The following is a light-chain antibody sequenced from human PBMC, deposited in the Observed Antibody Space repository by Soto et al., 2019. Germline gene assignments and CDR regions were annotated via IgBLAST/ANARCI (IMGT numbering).Light chain of an antibody. CDR1: QSVSSY. CDR3: QQRSNWPST. J-gene: IGKJ4*01. CDR2: DAS. V-gene: IGKV3-11*01. Sequence: EIVLTQSPATLSLSPGERATLSCRASQSVSSYLACYQQKPGQAPRLLIYDASNRATGIPARFSGSGSGTDFPLTISSLEPEGFAVYYCQQRSNWPSTFGGGTKVEIK.